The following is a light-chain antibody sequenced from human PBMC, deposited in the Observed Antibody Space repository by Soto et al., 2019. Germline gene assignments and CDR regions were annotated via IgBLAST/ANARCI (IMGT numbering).Light chain of an antibody. Sequence: QSVLTQPASVSGSPGQSITISCTGISSDVGGYNYVSWYQQHPGKAPKLMIYEVSNRPSGVSNRFSGSKSGNTASLTISGLQAEDEADYYCSSYTSSSTSYVFGTGTKGPS. CDR3: SSYTSSSTSYV. CDR1: SSDVGGYNY. V-gene: IGLV2-14*01. CDR2: EVS. J-gene: IGLJ1*01.